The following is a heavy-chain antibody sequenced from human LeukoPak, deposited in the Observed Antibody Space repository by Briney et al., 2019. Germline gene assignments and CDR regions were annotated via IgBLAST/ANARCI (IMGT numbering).Heavy chain of an antibody. CDR2: ISWNSGSI. CDR1: GFTFADYA. D-gene: IGHD6-13*01. V-gene: IGHV3-9*01. J-gene: IGHJ4*02. CDR3: ARDSAAAGRHFDC. Sequence: GRSLRLSCAASGFTFADYAMHWVRQAPGKGLEWVSGISWNSGSIDYADSVKGRFTTSRDNAKKSLYLQMNSLRAEDTALYYCARDSAAAGRHFDCWGQGTLVTVSS.